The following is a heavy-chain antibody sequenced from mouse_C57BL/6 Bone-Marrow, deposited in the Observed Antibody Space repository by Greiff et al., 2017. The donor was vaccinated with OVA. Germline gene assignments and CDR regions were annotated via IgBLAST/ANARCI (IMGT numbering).Heavy chain of an antibody. Sequence: QVQLQQPGAELVRPGSSVKLSCTASGYTFTSDWMDWVKQRPGQGLEWIGNIYPSDSETHYTQKFKDKATLTVDKSSSTAYMQLSSLTSEDSAVYYCARGGYYGDYWGQGTTLTVSS. CDR1: GYTFTSDW. CDR2: IYPSDSET. V-gene: IGHV1-61*01. D-gene: IGHD1-1*02. J-gene: IGHJ2*01. CDR3: ARGGYYGDY.